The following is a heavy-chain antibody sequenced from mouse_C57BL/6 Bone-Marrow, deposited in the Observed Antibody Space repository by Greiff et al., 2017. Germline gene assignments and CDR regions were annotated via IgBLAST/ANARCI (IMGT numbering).Heavy chain of an antibody. V-gene: IGHV1-54*01. CDR1: GYAFTNYL. CDR3: ARAKNWDSWFAY. J-gene: IGHJ3*01. Sequence: VQLQQPGAELVRPGTSVKVSCKASGYAFTNYLIEWVKQRPGQGLEWIGVLNPGRGGTNYNEKFKGKATLTADKSSCTAYMQLSSLTSEESAVYFGARAKNWDSWFAYWGRGTRVTVSA. CDR2: LNPGRGGT. D-gene: IGHD4-1*01.